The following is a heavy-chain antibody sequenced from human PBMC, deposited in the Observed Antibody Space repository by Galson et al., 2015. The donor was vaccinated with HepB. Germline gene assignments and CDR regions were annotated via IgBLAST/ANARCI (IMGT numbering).Heavy chain of an antibody. CDR3: AKGPPVITPDYFDMDV. CDR1: GFTFSTFA. D-gene: IGHD4-23*01. J-gene: IGHJ6*02. Sequence: SLRLSCAASGFTFSTFAMSWVRQVPGKGLEWVSSVSAVSPTTYYAFSVEGRFTISRDNSKSTLFLLMNNLRAEDTATYYCAKGPPVITPDYFDMDVWGQGTTVTVSS. V-gene: IGHV3-23*01. CDR2: VSAVSPTT.